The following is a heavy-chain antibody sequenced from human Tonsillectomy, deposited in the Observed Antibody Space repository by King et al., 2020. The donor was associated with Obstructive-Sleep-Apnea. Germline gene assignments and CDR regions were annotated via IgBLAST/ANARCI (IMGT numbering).Heavy chain of an antibody. CDR3: ARESRSRNSY. CDR1: EFTFSDYT. Sequence: VQLVESGGGVVQPGRSLRLSCAASEFTFSDYTMHWVRQAPGKGLEWVAVISYDGITEYYADSVKGRFTISRDNSKKTLYLQMNTLRAEDTALYYCARESRSRNSYWGQGTLVTVSS. CDR2: ISYDGITE. V-gene: IGHV3-30*04. D-gene: IGHD2-2*01. J-gene: IGHJ4*02.